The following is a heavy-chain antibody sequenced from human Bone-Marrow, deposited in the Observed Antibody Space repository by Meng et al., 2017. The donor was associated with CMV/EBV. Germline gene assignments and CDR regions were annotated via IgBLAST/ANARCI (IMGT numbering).Heavy chain of an antibody. CDR1: GGTFSSYA. CDR3: ARGGAFWSGLYYYYGMDV. Sequence: SVKVSYKASGGTFSSYAISWVRQAPGQGLEWMGGIIPIFGTANYAQKFQGRVTITTDESTSTAYMELSSLRSEDTAVYYCARGGAFWSGLYYYYGMDVWGQGTTVTVSS. D-gene: IGHD3-3*01. V-gene: IGHV1-69*05. J-gene: IGHJ6*02. CDR2: IIPIFGTA.